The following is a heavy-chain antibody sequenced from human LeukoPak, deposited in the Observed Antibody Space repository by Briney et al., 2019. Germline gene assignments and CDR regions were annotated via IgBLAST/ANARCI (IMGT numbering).Heavy chain of an antibody. V-gene: IGHV1-69*13. CDR3: ARSRSLRTHIDY. Sequence: ASVKVSCKASGGTFSSYAISWVRQAPGQGLEWMGGITPIFGTANYAQKFQGRVTITADESTSTAYMELSSLRSEDTAVYYCARSRSLRTHIDYWGQGTLVTVSS. D-gene: IGHD6-6*01. CDR1: GGTFSSYA. CDR2: ITPIFGTA. J-gene: IGHJ4*02.